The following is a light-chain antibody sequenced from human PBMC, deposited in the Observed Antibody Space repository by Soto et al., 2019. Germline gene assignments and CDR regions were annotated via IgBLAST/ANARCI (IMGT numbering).Light chain of an antibody. Sequence: QSVLTQPASVSGSPGQSITITCTGTNSDVGGYNYVSWYQQHPGKAPELTIYEVSHRPSGVSNRFSGSKSDNTASLTISGLQAEDEADYYCSSYTSISTLYVFGTWTKVTVL. CDR3: SSYTSISTLYV. J-gene: IGLJ1*01. V-gene: IGLV2-14*01. CDR1: NSDVGGYNY. CDR2: EVS.